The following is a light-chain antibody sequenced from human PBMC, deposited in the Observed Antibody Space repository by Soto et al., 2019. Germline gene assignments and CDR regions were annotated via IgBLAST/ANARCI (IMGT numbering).Light chain of an antibody. CDR2: GAS. Sequence: EIVLTQSPGTLSLSPGERATLSCRASQSVSSSYLAWYQQKPGQAPRLLIYGASSRATGIPDRFSGSSSGTDFTLTTSRLESEDFAVYYCQQYGSSAWPFGRGTKVEIK. CDR3: QQYGSSAWP. CDR1: QSVSSSY. J-gene: IGKJ1*01. V-gene: IGKV3-20*01.